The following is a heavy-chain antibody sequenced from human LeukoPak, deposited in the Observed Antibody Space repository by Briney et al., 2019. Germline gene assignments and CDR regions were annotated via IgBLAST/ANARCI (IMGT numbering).Heavy chain of an antibody. J-gene: IGHJ6*02. CDR3: ARVPDYYYGMDV. V-gene: IGHV1-69*13. Sequence: SVKVSCKASGGTFSSYAISWVRQAPGQGLEWMGGIIPIFGTASYAQKFQGRVTITADESTSTAYMELSSLRSEDTAVYYCARVPDYYYGMDVWGQGTTVTVSS. CDR2: IIPIFGTA. CDR1: GGTFSSYA.